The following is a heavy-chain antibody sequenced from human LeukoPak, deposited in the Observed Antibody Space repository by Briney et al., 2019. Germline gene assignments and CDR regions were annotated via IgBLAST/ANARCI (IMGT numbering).Heavy chain of an antibody. CDR3: ARRGVVIRVILVGFHKEAFYFDS. V-gene: IGHV3-30*04. J-gene: IGHJ4*02. CDR2: ISYDGSNK. D-gene: IGHD3-22*01. Sequence: GGSLRLSCAASGFTFSSYAMHWVRQAPGKGLEWVAVISYDGSNKYYADSVKGRFTISRDNSKNTLYLQMNSLRAEDTAVYFCARRGVVIRVILVGFHKEAFYFDSWGQGALVTVSS. CDR1: GFTFSSYA.